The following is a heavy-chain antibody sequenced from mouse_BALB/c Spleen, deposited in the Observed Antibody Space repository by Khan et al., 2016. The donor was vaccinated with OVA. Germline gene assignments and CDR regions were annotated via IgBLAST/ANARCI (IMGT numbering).Heavy chain of an antibody. Sequence: QVQLKQSGPELKKPGETVKISCKASGYTFTNYGMNWVKQAPGKALKWMGWISTYTGEPTYADDFKGRFAFSLETSASTAYLQINNLKNEDTATYFWTRPPHCSYVLVYWGQGTSVTVSS. V-gene: IGHV9-3-1*01. CDR1: GYTFTNYG. CDR2: ISTYTGEP. CDR3: TRPPHCSYVLVY. J-gene: IGHJ4*01.